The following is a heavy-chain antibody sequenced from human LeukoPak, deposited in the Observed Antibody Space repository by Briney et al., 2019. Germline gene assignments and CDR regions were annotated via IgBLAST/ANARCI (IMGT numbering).Heavy chain of an antibody. Sequence: ASVKVSCKASGYTFTSYYMHWVRQAPGQGLEWMGIINPSGGSTSYAQKFQGRVTMTRDTSTSTVYMELSSLRSEDTAVYYCARDPIIMDYYYYGMDVWGKGTTVTVSS. CDR3: ARDPIIMDYYYYGMDV. J-gene: IGHJ6*04. D-gene: IGHD3-10*01. CDR1: GYTFTSYY. V-gene: IGHV1-46*01. CDR2: INPSGGST.